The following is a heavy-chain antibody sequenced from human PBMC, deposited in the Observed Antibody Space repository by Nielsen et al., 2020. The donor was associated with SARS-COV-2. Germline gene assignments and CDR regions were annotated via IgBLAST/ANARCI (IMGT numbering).Heavy chain of an antibody. CDR2: INAGNGNT. J-gene: IGHJ6*02. CDR1: GNTFTDYA. CDR3: ARTPEDYYYGMDV. V-gene: IGHV1-3*01. Sequence: ASVQVSCKASGNTFTDYAIHWVRQAPGQRLEWMGWINAGNGNTKYSQKFQGRVTITRDTSASTAYMELSSLRSEDTAVYYCARTPEDYYYGMDVWGQGTTVTVSS.